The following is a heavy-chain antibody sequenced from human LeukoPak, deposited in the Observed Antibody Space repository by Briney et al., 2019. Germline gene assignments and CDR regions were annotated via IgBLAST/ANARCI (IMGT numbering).Heavy chain of an antibody. Sequence: GRSLRLSCAASGFTFDDYAMHWVRQAPGKGLEWVSGISWNSGSIGYADSVKGRFTISRDNAKNSLYLQMNSLRAEDTALYYCAKDRGYSTYYFDYWGQGTLVTVSS. J-gene: IGHJ4*02. D-gene: IGHD6-13*01. V-gene: IGHV3-9*01. CDR2: ISWNSGSI. CDR1: GFTFDDYA. CDR3: AKDRGYSTYYFDY.